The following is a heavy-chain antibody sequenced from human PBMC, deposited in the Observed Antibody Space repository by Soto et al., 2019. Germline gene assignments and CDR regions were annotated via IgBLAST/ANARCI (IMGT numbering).Heavy chain of an antibody. D-gene: IGHD3-10*01. CDR3: ARDFKESQYYYYCMDV. CDR1: GFTFSSYS. CDR2: ISSSSIYT. J-gene: IGHJ6*03. V-gene: IGHV3-21*06. Sequence: EVQLVESGGGLVKPGGSVRLSCVVSGFTFSSYSMNWVRQAPGKGLEWVSSISSSSIYTYYADSVKGRFTISRDNAKNSVYLQMNSLRAEDTAVYYCARDFKESQYYYYCMDVWGKGTTVTVSS.